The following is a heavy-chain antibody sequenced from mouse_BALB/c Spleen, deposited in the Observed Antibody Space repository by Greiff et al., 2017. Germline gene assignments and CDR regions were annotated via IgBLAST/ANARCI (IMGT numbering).Heavy chain of an antibody. J-gene: IGHJ2*01. D-gene: IGHD1-2*01. CDR2: IDPSDSYT. V-gene: IGHV1-69*02. CDR1: GYTFTSYW. CDR3: AKGVITTALYYFDY. Sequence: QVQLKQPGAELVKPGASVKLSCKASGYTFTSYWMHWVKQRPGQGLEWIGEIDPSDSYTNYNQKFKGKATLTVDKSSSTAYMQLSSLTSEDSAVYYCAKGVITTALYYFDYWGQGTTLTVSS.